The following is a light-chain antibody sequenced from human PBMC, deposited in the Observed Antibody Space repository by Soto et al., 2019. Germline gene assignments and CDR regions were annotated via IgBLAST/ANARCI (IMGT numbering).Light chain of an antibody. Sequence: EIVLTQSPATLSLSPGERATLSCRASQSITNYLAWYQQKPGQAPRLLIYDASNRATGIPARFSGSGSGTDFTLTISTLEPEDLAVYYCQQRTNWPPYTFGQGTKLEIK. CDR2: DAS. V-gene: IGKV3-11*01. J-gene: IGKJ2*01. CDR3: QQRTNWPPYT. CDR1: QSITNY.